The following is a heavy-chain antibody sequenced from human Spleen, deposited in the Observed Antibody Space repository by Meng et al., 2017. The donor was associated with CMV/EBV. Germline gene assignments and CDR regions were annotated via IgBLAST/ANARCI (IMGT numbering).Heavy chain of an antibody. CDR3: ARDPKTGGYSYGPNYFDY. CDR2: IIPIFGTA. D-gene: IGHD5-18*01. V-gene: IGHV1-69*12. CDR1: GGTFSSYA. Sequence: QGQLVQSGAEVKKPGSSVKVSCKASGGTFSSYAISWVRQAPGQGLEWMGGIIPIFGTANYAQKFQGRVTITADESTSTAYMELSSLRSEDTAVYYCARDPKTGGYSYGPNYFDYWGQGTLVTVSS. J-gene: IGHJ4*02.